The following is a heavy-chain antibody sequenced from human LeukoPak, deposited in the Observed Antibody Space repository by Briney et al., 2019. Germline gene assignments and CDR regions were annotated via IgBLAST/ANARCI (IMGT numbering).Heavy chain of an antibody. CDR3: AKAADDSSGYYYGGAFDI. J-gene: IGHJ3*02. D-gene: IGHD3-22*01. V-gene: IGHV3-23*01. CDR1: GFTFRSYA. Sequence: GGSLRLSCAASGFTFRSYAMSWVRQAPGKGLEWVSAVSGSGGTTYYADSVKGRFTISRDNSKNTLYLQMNSLRAEDTAVYYCAKAADDSSGYYYGGAFDIWGQGTMVTVSS. CDR2: VSGSGGTT.